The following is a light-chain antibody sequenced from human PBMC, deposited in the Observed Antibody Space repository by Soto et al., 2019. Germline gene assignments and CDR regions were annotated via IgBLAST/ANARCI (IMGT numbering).Light chain of an antibody. V-gene: IGKV1-27*01. CDR3: QKYNSALT. CDR1: QGISNY. J-gene: IGKJ1*01. CDR2: SAS. Sequence: DIQMTQSPSSLSASVGDRVIITCRASQGISNYLAWYQQKPGKVPKLLIYSASTLQSGVPSRFSGSGSGTDFTLTISSLQPDDVATYYCQKYNSALTFGQGTKVEIK.